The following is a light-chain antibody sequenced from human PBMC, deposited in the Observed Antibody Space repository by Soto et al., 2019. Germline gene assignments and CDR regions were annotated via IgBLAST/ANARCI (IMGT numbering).Light chain of an antibody. Sequence: DIVMTQSPLSLPVTPGEPASISCRSSQSPLHSHGYNFFDWYVQKPGQSPQLLIYLGSNRASGVPDRFSGSGSGTDFTLKISRVEAEDAGVYYCMQGLETPYTFGQGTKLEIK. V-gene: IGKV2-28*01. CDR2: LGS. J-gene: IGKJ2*01. CDR1: QSPLHSHGYNF. CDR3: MQGLETPYT.